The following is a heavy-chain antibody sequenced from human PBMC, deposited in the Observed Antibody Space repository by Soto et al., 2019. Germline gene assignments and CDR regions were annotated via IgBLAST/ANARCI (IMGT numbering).Heavy chain of an antibody. V-gene: IGHV4-59*08. Sequence: SETLSLTCTVSGGSISSYYWTWIRQPPGKGLEWIGFIYNSGSTHYNPSLRSRVTISVDTSKNQFSLKLSSVTAADTAVYYCASMGYHYGSGSYPLDYWGQGTLVTVSS. J-gene: IGHJ4*02. CDR3: ASMGYHYGSGSYPLDY. D-gene: IGHD3-10*01. CDR2: IYNSGST. CDR1: GGSISSYY.